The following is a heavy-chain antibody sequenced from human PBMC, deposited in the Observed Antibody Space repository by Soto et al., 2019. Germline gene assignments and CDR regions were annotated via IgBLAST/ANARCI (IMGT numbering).Heavy chain of an antibody. Sequence: QVQLVQSGAEEKKPGASVKVSCKASGYTFTSYAMHWVRQAPGQRLEWMGWINAGNGNTKYSQKFQGRVTITSDTSASTADMELSSLRSEDTAVYYCARSPGGPMTPGDYWGEGTLVTVSS. D-gene: IGHD3-10*01. CDR2: INAGNGNT. V-gene: IGHV1-3*05. CDR3: ARSPGGPMTPGDY. J-gene: IGHJ4*02. CDR1: GYTFTSYA.